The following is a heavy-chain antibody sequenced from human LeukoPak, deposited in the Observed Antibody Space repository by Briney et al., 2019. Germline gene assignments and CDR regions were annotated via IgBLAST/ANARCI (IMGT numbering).Heavy chain of an antibody. J-gene: IGHJ4*02. V-gene: IGHV1-2*02. Sequence: GASVKVSCKASGYTFTSYSMHWVRQAPGQGLEWMGWINPNSGGTNYAQKFQGRVTMTRDTSISTAYMELSRLRSDDTAVYYCARGGHSSSWYSRYYFDYWGQGTLVTVSS. D-gene: IGHD6-13*01. CDR1: GYTFTSYS. CDR2: INPNSGGT. CDR3: ARGGHSSSWYSRYYFDY.